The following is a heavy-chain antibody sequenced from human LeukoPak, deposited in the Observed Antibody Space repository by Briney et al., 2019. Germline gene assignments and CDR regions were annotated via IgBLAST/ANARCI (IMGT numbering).Heavy chain of an antibody. CDR2: IYSGGST. D-gene: IGHD3-22*01. CDR1: GFTVSSNY. Sequence: PGGSLRLSCAASGFTVSSNYMSWVRQAPGKGLEWVSVIYSGGSTYYADSVKGRFTTSRDNSKNTLYLQMNSLRAEDTAMYYCARDLGDSSGYYFGNYWGQGTLVTVSS. CDR3: ARDLGDSSGYYFGNY. J-gene: IGHJ4*02. V-gene: IGHV3-53*01.